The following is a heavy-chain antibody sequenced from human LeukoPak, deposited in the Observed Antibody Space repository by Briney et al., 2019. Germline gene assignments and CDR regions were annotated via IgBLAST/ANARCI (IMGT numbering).Heavy chain of an antibody. CDR3: VRDLTYGARFDH. J-gene: IGHJ4*02. CDR1: GFTFTDYA. D-gene: IGHD3-9*01. Sequence: GTSLRLSCVGSGFTFTDYAIHWLRQAPGKGMESVAFISSDGNVKFYVDSAKGRSTISRDNFRNTVSLEMTTLRPEDTAVYYCVRDLTYGARFDHWGQGTLVTVSS. V-gene: IGHV3-30*04. CDR2: ISSDGNVK.